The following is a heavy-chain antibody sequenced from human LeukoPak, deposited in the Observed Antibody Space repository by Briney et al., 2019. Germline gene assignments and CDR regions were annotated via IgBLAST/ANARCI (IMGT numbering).Heavy chain of an antibody. Sequence: GVPLTLLCAPWGFILSGYGMHGPPPARGKALVWVAVISYDGSNKYYADSVKGRFTISRDNSKNTLYLQMNSLRAEDTAVYYCAKDQGDSSGWYFNFGGEGTLVTV. CDR1: GFILSGYG. CDR3: AKDQGDSSGWYFNF. CDR2: ISYDGSNK. J-gene: IGHJ4*02. V-gene: IGHV3-30*18. D-gene: IGHD6-19*01.